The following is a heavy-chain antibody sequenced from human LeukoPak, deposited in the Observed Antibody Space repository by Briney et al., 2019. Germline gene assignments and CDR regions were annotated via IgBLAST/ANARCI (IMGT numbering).Heavy chain of an antibody. Sequence: PGGSLRLSCAASGFTFSSYGMHWVRQAPGKGLEWVAVIWYDGSNKYYADSVKGRFTISRDNSKNTLYLQMNSLRAEDTAVYYCEKAGTVLDYKIWFDPWGQGTLVTVSS. CDR1: GFTFSSYG. CDR3: EKAGTVLDYKIWFDP. J-gene: IGHJ5*02. CDR2: IWYDGSNK. V-gene: IGHV3-33*06. D-gene: IGHD4-11*01.